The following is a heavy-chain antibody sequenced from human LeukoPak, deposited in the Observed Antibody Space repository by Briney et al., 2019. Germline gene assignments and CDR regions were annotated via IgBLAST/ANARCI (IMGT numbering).Heavy chain of an antibody. J-gene: IGHJ4*02. CDR1: GGSFSGYY. CDR2: INHSGST. V-gene: IGHV4-34*01. D-gene: IGHD3-9*01. CDR3: ARGPTVEYDILTGYYRFDY. Sequence: SETLSLTCAVYGGSFSGYYWSWIRQTPGKGLEWIGEINHSGSTRYNPSLTSRVTISLDTSKDQFSLELDSVTAADTAVYYCARGPTVEYDILTGYYRFDYWGQGTLVTVSS.